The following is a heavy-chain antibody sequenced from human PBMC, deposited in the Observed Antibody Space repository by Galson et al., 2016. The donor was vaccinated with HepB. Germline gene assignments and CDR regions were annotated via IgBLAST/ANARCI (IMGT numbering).Heavy chain of an antibody. CDR3: VTTLAGGLIDN. V-gene: IGHV3-21*01. Sequence: SLRLSCAASGFTFSRYTMNWVRQAPERGLEWVSSISSSSDDIYYADSLKGRFTISRDSAKNSLFLQMSSLRAEDTAVYFCVTTLAGGLIDNWGQGTLVTVSS. D-gene: IGHD6-25*01. CDR2: ISSSSDDI. CDR1: GFTFSRYT. J-gene: IGHJ4*02.